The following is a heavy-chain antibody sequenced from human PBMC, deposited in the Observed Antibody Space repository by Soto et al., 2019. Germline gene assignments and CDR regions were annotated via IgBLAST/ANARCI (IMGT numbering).Heavy chain of an antibody. CDR2: IGFDGTKK. J-gene: IGHJ4*02. Sequence: QMQLVESGGGVVQPGGSLRLSCAASGFRFSGHGMHWVRQAPGKGLEWLTFIGFDGTKKDYIDSVKGRFTISRDNSRNTLSLQMDSLRAEDTAVYFCARFTGTALDSQGRLDLWGQGILVTVSS. CDR1: GFRFSGHG. V-gene: IGHV3-33*01. D-gene: IGHD4-4*01. CDR3: ARFTGTALDSQGRLDL.